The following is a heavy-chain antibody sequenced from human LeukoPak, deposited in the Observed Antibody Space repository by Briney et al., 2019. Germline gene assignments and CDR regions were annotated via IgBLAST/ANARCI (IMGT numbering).Heavy chain of an antibody. CDR3: ARAYMGSSPYRDDAFDI. CDR1: GGTFSSYA. J-gene: IGHJ3*02. D-gene: IGHD6-6*01. Sequence: GASVKVSCKASGGTFSSYAISWVRQAPGQGLEWMGRIIPILGIANYAQKFQGRVTITADKSTSTAHMELSSLRSEDTAVYYCARAYMGSSPYRDDAFDIWGQGTMVTVSS. CDR2: IIPILGIA. V-gene: IGHV1-69*04.